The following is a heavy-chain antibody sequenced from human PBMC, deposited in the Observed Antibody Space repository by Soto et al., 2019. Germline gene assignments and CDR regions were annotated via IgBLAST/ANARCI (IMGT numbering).Heavy chain of an antibody. CDR2: ISYDGSNK. Sequence: QVQLVESGGGVVQPGRPLRLSCAASGFTFSSYGMHWVRQAPGKGLEWVAVISYDGSNKYYADSVKGRFTISRDNSKNTLYLQMNSLRAEDTAVYYCAKDDPSPHYFDYWGQGTLVTVSS. CDR1: GFTFSSYG. V-gene: IGHV3-30*18. CDR3: AKDDPSPHYFDY. J-gene: IGHJ4*02.